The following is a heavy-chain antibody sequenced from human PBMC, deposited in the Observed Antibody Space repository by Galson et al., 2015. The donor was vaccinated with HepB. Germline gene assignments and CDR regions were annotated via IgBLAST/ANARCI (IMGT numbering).Heavy chain of an antibody. CDR1: GYSFTNYW. D-gene: IGHD3-10*01. Sequence: QSGAEVKKPGESLKISCKGSGYSFTNYWIGWVRQMPGKGLEWMGIIYPGDSDTRYSPPFQGQVTISADKSISTAYLQWSSLKASDTAMYYCARQYYYGSGSYPRDAFDMWGQGTMVTVSS. CDR2: IYPGDSDT. CDR3: ARQYYYGSGSYPRDAFDM. J-gene: IGHJ3*02. V-gene: IGHV5-51*03.